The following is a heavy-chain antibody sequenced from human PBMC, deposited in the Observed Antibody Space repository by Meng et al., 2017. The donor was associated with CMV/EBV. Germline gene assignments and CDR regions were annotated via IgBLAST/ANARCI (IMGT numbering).Heavy chain of an antibody. D-gene: IGHD6-19*01. V-gene: IGHV3-15*01. Sequence: LRRSCAASGFTCSNAWMSWVRQARGKGLEWVGRIKSKTEDGTTDYAAPVKGRFTISRDDSKNTLYLQMNSLKTEDTAVYYCTAQWRGDWGQGTLVTVSS. CDR1: GFTCSNAW. CDR2: IKSKTEDGTT. J-gene: IGHJ4*02. CDR3: TAQWRGD.